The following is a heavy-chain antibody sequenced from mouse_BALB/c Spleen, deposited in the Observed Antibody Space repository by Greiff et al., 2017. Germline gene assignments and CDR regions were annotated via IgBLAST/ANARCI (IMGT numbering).Heavy chain of an antibody. CDR2: IRLKSNNYAT. Sequence: EVKVEESGGGLVQPGGSMKLSCVASGFTFSNYWMNWVRQSPEKGLEWVAEIRLKSNNYATHYAESVKGRFTISRDDSKSSVYLQMNNLRAEDTGIYYCTREGGFAYWGQGTLVTVSA. CDR1: GFTFSNYW. CDR3: TREGGFAY. V-gene: IGHV6-6*02. J-gene: IGHJ3*01.